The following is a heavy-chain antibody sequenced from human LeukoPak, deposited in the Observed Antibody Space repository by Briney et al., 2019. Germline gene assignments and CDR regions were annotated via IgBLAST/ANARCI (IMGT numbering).Heavy chain of an antibody. V-gene: IGHV3-49*03. CDR2: IRSKAYGGTT. D-gene: IGHD3-10*01. Sequence: AGGSLRLSCAASGFTFSSYSMSWFRQAPGKGLEWVGFIRSKAYGGTTEYAASVKGRFTISRDDSKSIAYLQMNSLKTEDTAVYYCTRVAMVRGVRRGGVDYWGQGTLVTVSS. J-gene: IGHJ4*02. CDR3: TRVAMVRGVRRGGVDY. CDR1: GFTFSSYS.